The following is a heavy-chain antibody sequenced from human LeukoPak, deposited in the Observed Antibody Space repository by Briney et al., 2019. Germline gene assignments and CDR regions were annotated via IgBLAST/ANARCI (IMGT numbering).Heavy chain of an antibody. V-gene: IGHV4-4*07. D-gene: IGHD2-2*02. CDR1: GGSISSYY. CDR3: ATWGYCSSTSCYTYYYYTDV. Sequence: SETLSLTCTVSGGSISSYYWSWIRQPAGKGLEWIGRIYTSGSTNYNPSLKSRVTISVDKSKNQFSLKLSSVTAADTAVYYCATWGYCSSTSCYTYYYYTDVWGKGTTVTVSS. CDR2: IYTSGST. J-gene: IGHJ6*03.